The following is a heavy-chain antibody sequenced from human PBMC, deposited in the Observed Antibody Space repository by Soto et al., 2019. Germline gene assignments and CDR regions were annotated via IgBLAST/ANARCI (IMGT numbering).Heavy chain of an antibody. D-gene: IGHD2-15*01. CDR1: GFTFSSYA. CDR3: AKRRGAGGHFDY. V-gene: IGHV3-23*01. CDR2: VSIGGST. J-gene: IGHJ4*02. Sequence: GGALRVSCAASGFTFSSYAMGWVRQGPGKGLEWVAVVSIGGSTHYADSVRGRFTISRDNSKNTLSLQMNSLTAEDTAVYFCAKRRGAGGHFDYWGQGALVTVSS.